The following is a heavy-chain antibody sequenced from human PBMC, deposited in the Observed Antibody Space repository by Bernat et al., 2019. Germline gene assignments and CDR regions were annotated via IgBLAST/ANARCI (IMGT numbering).Heavy chain of an antibody. V-gene: IGHV1-69*04. CDR3: AREKEMGYYGSGSSD. Sequence: GAEVKKPGSSVKVSCKASGGTFSSYTISWVQQAPGQGLEWMGRIIPILGIANYAQKFQGRVTITADKSTSTAYMELSSLRSEDTAVYYCAREKEMGYYGSGSSDWGQGTLVTVSS. D-gene: IGHD3-10*01. J-gene: IGHJ4*02. CDR2: IIPILGIA. CDR1: GGTFSSYT.